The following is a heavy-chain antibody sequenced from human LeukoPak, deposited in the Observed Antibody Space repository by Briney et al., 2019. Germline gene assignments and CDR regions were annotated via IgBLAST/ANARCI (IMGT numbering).Heavy chain of an antibody. D-gene: IGHD5-18*01. CDR3: ARRKRGYSYGFDY. Sequence: PGGSLRLSCAASGFTFSSYSMNWVRQAPGKGLEWVSYISSSSSTIYYADSVKGRFTISRDNAKNSLYLQMNSLRAEDTAVYYCARRKRGYSYGFDYWGQGTLVTVSS. CDR2: ISSSSSTI. CDR1: GFTFSSYS. J-gene: IGHJ4*02. V-gene: IGHV3-48*01.